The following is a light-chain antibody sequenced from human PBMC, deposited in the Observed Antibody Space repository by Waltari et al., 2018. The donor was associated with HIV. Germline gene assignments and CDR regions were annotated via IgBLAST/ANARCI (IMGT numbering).Light chain of an antibody. J-gene: IGLJ2*01. CDR3: AAWYSSANLWI. Sequence: QGGLIQPPSVSKGLGQTATLTCTGNINNVGNEGAVWLPLFQGHPPRLLAHRDNSRPSEISQRISASRSGDTASLTITGLQAGDEADYYCAAWYSSANLWIFGGGTKLTV. CDR2: RDN. CDR1: INNVGNEG. V-gene: IGLV10-54*04.